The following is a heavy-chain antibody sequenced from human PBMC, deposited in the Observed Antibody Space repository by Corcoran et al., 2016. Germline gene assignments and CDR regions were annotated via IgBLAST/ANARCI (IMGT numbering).Heavy chain of an antibody. Sequence: EVQLVESGGGLVQPGGSLRLSCAASEFSFSSYWMTWVRQAPGKGLEWVANIKQDGSEKYYVDSVKDRFTISRDNAKNSLYLQMNSLRAEDTAVYYCASEGAAADNWFDPWGQGTLVTVSS. CDR3: ASEGAAADNWFDP. D-gene: IGHD6-13*01. CDR2: IKQDGSEK. V-gene: IGHV3-7*03. J-gene: IGHJ5*02. CDR1: EFSFSSYW.